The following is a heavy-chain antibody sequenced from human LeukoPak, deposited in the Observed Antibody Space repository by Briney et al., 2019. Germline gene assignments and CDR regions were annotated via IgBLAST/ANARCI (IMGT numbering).Heavy chain of an antibody. D-gene: IGHD6-6*01. J-gene: IGHJ4*02. Sequence: GGSLRLSCAASGFTFITYGMHWVRQAPGKGLEWVAFIRFDGSNTQYADSVKGRFTISRDNSKNTLYLQMNSLRAEDTAVYYCARVSFEYSSSTKDYWGQGTLVTVSS. CDR1: GFTFITYG. V-gene: IGHV3-30*02. CDR2: IRFDGSNT. CDR3: ARVSFEYSSSTKDY.